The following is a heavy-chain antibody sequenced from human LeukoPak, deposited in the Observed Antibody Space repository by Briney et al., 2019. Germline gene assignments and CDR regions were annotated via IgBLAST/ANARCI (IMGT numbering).Heavy chain of an antibody. CDR2: ISGDAGRA. CDR3: AKEPPGS. CDR1: GFTFSSYA. J-gene: IGHJ4*02. Sequence: GSLRLSCAASGFTFSSYAMSWVRQAPGKGLEWVSTISGDAGRAYYADSVKGRCTVSRDNSKNTLFLQMNSLRAEDTAVYYCAKEPPGSWGQETLVTVSS. V-gene: IGHV3-23*01. D-gene: IGHD2-15*01.